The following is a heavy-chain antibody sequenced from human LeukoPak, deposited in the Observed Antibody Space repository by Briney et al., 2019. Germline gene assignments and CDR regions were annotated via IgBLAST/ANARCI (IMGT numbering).Heavy chain of an antibody. D-gene: IGHD2-2*01. CDR2: IIGGAGGT. CDR3: AHGSMYQLDY. CDR1: GFSFSSHG. J-gene: IGHJ4*02. Sequence: GGSLRLSCAASGFSFSSHGMSWVRQAPGKGLEWVSGIIGGAGGTYYADSVKGRFTISKDNAKNTLYLQMNSLRAEDTAVYYCAHGSMYQLDYWGQGTLVTVSS. V-gene: IGHV3-23*01.